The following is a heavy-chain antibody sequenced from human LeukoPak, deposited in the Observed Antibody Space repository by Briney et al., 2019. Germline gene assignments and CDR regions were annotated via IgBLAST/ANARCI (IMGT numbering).Heavy chain of an antibody. CDR1: GFTFSSYS. CDR3: AKSPLNTKFDY. J-gene: IGHJ4*02. Sequence: GGSLRLSCAASGFTFSSYSMNWVRQAPGKGLEWVSSISSSSIYIYYADTVKGRFTISRDNSKNTLYLQMNSLRAEDTAVYYCAKSPLNTKFDYWGQGALVTVSS. V-gene: IGHV3-21*04. CDR2: ISSSSIYI.